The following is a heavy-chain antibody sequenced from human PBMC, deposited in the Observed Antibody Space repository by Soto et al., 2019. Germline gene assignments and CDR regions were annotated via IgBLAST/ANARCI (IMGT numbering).Heavy chain of an antibody. Sequence: GGSLRLSCAASGFTFNTYWMTWVRQAPGKGLEWVANIDQNGTETFYVDSVKGRFTISRDNAKNSLYLQMRSLRVEDTAVYYCVRLDGYSWGFDCWGQGTLVTVSS. D-gene: IGHD4-4*01. V-gene: IGHV3-7*01. CDR3: VRLDGYSWGFDC. CDR2: IDQNGTET. J-gene: IGHJ4*02. CDR1: GFTFNTYW.